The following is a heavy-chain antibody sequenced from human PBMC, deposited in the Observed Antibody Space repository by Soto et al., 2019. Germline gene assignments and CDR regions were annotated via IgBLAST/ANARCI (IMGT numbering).Heavy chain of an antibody. J-gene: IGHJ5*02. CDR1: GFSIRDYW. CDR2: INKDGSEA. D-gene: IGHD6-13*01. CDR3: AREKSVLGAVGDL. V-gene: IGHV3-7*01. Sequence: EVQLVEFGGALVQPGESLSLSCEASGFSIRDYWMTWVRHSPGKGLEWLANINKDGSEAHYVDSVKGRFIITRDNAENSLYLQMQSVRVEDTGVYYCAREKSVLGAVGDLWGHGTHVTVSS.